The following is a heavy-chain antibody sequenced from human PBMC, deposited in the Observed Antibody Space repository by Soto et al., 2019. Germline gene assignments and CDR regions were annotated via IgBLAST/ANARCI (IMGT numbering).Heavy chain of an antibody. CDR2: ISGSSGTT. Sequence: GSLRLSCAASGFTFSSYSMNWVRQAPGKGLEWVSNISGSSGTTYYADSVKGRFTISRDNSKNSLYLQMNSLRAEDTAVYYCARTVAGPTMTFYYYYGMDVWGQGTTVTVSS. J-gene: IGHJ6*02. V-gene: IGHV3-48*01. D-gene: IGHD6-19*01. CDR1: GFTFSSYS. CDR3: ARTVAGPTMTFYYYYGMDV.